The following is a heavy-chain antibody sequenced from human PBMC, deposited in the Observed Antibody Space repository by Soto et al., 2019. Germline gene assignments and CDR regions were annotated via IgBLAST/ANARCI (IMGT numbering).Heavy chain of an antibody. J-gene: IGHJ4*02. Sequence: ASVKVSCKASGYTFTSYGISWVRQAPGQGLEWMGWISAYNGNTNYAQKLQGRVTMTTDTSTSTAYMELRSLRSDDTAVYYYARGSPHYDFWSGYRYYFDYWGQGTLVTVSS. D-gene: IGHD3-3*01. CDR2: ISAYNGNT. V-gene: IGHV1-18*01. CDR1: GYTFTSYG. CDR3: ARGSPHYDFWSGYRYYFDY.